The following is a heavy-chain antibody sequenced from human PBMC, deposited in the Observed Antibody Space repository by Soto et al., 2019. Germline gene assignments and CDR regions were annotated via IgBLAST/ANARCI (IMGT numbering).Heavy chain of an antibody. V-gene: IGHV4-59*01. CDR3: ARFYLDGGYSDY. J-gene: IGHJ4*02. Sequence: SETLSLTCTVSGAPIRSSYWSWIRQPPGKGLEWIGYIYYSGSTNYNPSLKSRVTISVDTSKNQFSLKLSSVTAADTAVYYCARFYLDGGYSDYWGQGTLVTVSS. D-gene: IGHD3-22*01. CDR1: GAPIRSSY. CDR2: IYYSGST.